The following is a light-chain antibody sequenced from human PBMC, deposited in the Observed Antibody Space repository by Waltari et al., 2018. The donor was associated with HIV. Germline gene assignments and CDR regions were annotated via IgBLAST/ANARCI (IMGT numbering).Light chain of an antibody. CDR1: SSDIGAYDF. CDR2: EVT. J-gene: IGLJ3*02. V-gene: IGLV2-8*01. Sequence: QSDLTQPPSASGSLGQSVTISCTGSSSDIGAYDFVSWFQQHPHSAPKLLLYEVTRRPSTVSARFSGSRSGNTAFLTVAGLQPDDEATYFCSSYGDSLRVLFGGGTNVTVL. CDR3: SSYGDSLRVL.